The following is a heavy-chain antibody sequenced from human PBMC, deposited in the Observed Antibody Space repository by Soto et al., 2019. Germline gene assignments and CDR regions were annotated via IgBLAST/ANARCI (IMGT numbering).Heavy chain of an antibody. CDR1: GLTFSSYA. CDR2: ISYDGSNK. D-gene: IGHD2-15*01. J-gene: IGHJ3*02. Sequence: PGGSLRLSCAASGLTFSSYAMHWVRQAPGKGLEWVAVISYDGSNKYYADSVKGRFTISRDNSKNTLYLQMNSLRAEDTAVYYCARTPYCSGGSCYPDDAFDIWGQGTMVTVSS. V-gene: IGHV3-30-3*01. CDR3: ARTPYCSGGSCYPDDAFDI.